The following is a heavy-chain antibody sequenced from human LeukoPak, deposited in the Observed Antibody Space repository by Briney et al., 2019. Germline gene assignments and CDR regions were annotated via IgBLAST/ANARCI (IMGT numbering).Heavy chain of an antibody. D-gene: IGHD3-3*01. V-gene: IGHV4-59*08. Sequence: PSETLSLTCTVSGGSISSYYWSWIRQPPGKGLEWIGYIYYSGSTNYNPSLKSRVTISVDTSKNQFSLKLSSVTAADTAVYYCARQKLRFLDSWGQGTLVTVSS. CDR2: IYYSGST. CDR3: ARQKLRFLDS. J-gene: IGHJ4*02. CDR1: GGSISSYY.